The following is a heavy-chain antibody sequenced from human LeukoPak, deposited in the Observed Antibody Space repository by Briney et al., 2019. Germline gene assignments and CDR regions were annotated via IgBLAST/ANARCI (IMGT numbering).Heavy chain of an antibody. CDR2: IWYDGSNK. CDR3: ARGRSHYYDSSGYWFDP. Sequence: PGRSLRLSCAASGFTFSSYGMHWVRQAPGKGLEWVAVIWYDGSNKYYADSVKGRFTISRDNSKNTLHLQMNSLRAEDTAVYYCARGRSHYYDSSGYWFDPWGQGTLVTVSS. V-gene: IGHV3-33*01. D-gene: IGHD3-22*01. CDR1: GFTFSSYG. J-gene: IGHJ5*02.